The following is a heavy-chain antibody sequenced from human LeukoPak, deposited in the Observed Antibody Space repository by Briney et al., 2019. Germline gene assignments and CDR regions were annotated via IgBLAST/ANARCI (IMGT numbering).Heavy chain of an antibody. D-gene: IGHD6-13*01. J-gene: IGHJ4*02. Sequence: SETLSLTCTVSGVSISGYYWSWIRQPAGKGLEWIGRIYTSGGTNYNPSLKSRVTMSVDTSKNQFSLKLSSVTAADAAVYYCARAVYSSNWYAFDYWGQGALVTVSS. V-gene: IGHV4-4*07. CDR3: ARAVYSSNWYAFDY. CDR2: IYTSGGT. CDR1: GVSISGYY.